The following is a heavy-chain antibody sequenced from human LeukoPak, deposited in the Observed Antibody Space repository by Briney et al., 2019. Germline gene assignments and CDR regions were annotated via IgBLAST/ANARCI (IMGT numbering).Heavy chain of an antibody. J-gene: IGHJ5*02. CDR1: GGSISSSSYY. CDR3: VSGGQQLVRWFDP. CDR2: IYYSGST. V-gene: IGHV4-61*05. D-gene: IGHD6-13*01. Sequence: SETLSLTCTVSGGSISSSSYYWSWIRQPPGKGLEWIGYIYYSGSTNYNPSLKSRVTISVDTSKNQFSLKLSSVTAADTAVYYCVSGGQQLVRWFDPWGQGTLVTVSS.